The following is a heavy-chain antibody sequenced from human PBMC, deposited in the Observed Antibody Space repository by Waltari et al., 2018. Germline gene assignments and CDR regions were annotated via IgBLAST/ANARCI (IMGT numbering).Heavy chain of an antibody. D-gene: IGHD6-13*01. CDR2: IIPMFGTA. V-gene: IGHV1-69*05. J-gene: IGHJ3*02. Sequence: QVQLVQSGAEVKKPGSSVKVSCKASGGSFSPYAITVVRQAPGQGLEWMGGIIPMFGTANYAQKFQERVSITTDGSMTTAYMELSSLTSEDTAVYYCARGGLHGQQLLESAFEIWGQGTQVTVSS. CDR3: ARGGLHGQQLLESAFEI. CDR1: GGSFSPYA.